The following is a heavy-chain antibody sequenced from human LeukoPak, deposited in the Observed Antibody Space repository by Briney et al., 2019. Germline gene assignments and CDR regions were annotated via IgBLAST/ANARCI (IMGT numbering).Heavy chain of an antibody. V-gene: IGHV4-34*01. CDR3: ARGRSITIFGVVILNWFDP. D-gene: IGHD3-3*01. J-gene: IGHJ5*02. CDR2: INHSGST. CDR1: GGSFSGYY. Sequence: SETLSLTCAVYGGSFSGYYWSWIRQPPGKGLEWIGEINHSGSTNYNPSLKSRVTISADTSKNQFSLKLSSVTAADTAVYYCARGRSITIFGVVILNWFDPWGQGTLVTVSS.